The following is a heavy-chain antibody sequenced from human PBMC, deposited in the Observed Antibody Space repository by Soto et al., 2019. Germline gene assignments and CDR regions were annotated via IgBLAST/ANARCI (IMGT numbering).Heavy chain of an antibody. CDR1: GYTFTSYD. CDR2: MNPNSGNT. V-gene: IGHV1-8*01. Sequence: QVQLVQSGAEVKKPGASVKVSCKASGYTFTSYDINWVRQAPGQGLEWMGWMNPNSGNTGYAQKFQGRVTMTRNTSISTAYMELSSLRSEYTAVYYCAREGLWFGPYAFDIWGQGTMVTVSS. D-gene: IGHD3-10*01. CDR3: AREGLWFGPYAFDI. J-gene: IGHJ3*02.